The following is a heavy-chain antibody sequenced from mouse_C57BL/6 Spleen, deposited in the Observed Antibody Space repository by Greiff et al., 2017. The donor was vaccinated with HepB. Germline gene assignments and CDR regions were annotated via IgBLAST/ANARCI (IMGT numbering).Heavy chain of an antibody. J-gene: IGHJ3*01. V-gene: IGHV1-52*01. CDR1: GYTFTSYW. CDR3: ARLDDGYSSWFAY. D-gene: IGHD2-3*01. Sequence: QVQLQQPGAELVRPGSSVKLSCKASGYTFTSYWMHWVKQRPIQGLEWIGNIDPSDSETHYNQKFKDKATLTVDKSSSTAYMQLSSLTSEDSAVYYCARLDDGYSSWFAYWGQGTLVTVSA. CDR2: IDPSDSET.